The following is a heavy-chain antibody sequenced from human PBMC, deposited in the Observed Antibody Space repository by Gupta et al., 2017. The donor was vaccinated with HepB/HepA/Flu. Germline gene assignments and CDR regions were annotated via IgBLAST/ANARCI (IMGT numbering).Heavy chain of an antibody. D-gene: IGHD3-22*01. Sequence: EVQLVESGGGLVQPGGSLRLSCAASGFRFRNYWMSWVRQAPGKGLEWVANINQDGSEKYYVDSVKGRFTISRDNAMNSLYLQMDILRAEDTAVYYCATIGSYYHRSGYYYINDDDFDIWGQGTMVTVSS. CDR1: GFRFRNYW. CDR3: ATIGSYYHRSGYYYINDDDFDI. V-gene: IGHV3-7*01. J-gene: IGHJ3*02. CDR2: INQDGSEK.